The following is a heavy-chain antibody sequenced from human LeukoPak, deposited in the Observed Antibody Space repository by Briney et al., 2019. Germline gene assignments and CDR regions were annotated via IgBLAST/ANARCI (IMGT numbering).Heavy chain of an antibody. J-gene: IGHJ4*02. D-gene: IGHD5-12*01. CDR1: GGSFSGYY. CDR3: ARRRRGYSGYDSFVDY. V-gene: IGHV4-34*01. CDR2: INHSGST. Sequence: SETLSLTCAVYGGSFSGYYWSWIRQPPGKGLEWIGEINHSGSTNYNPSLKSRVTISVDTSKNQFSLKLSSVTAADTAVYYCARRRRGYSGYDSFVDYWGQGTLVTVSS.